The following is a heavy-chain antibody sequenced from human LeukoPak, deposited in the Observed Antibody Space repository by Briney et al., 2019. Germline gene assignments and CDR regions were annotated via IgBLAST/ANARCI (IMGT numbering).Heavy chain of an antibody. D-gene: IGHD3-22*01. V-gene: IGHV3-30*04. J-gene: IGHJ4*02. CDR2: IPYDGSNK. CDR3: ATTYYEGRDFDY. Sequence: GGSLRLSCAASGFTFSSYAVHWVRQAPGKGLEWVAVIPYDGSNKYYADSVKGRFTISRDNSKNTLYLQMNSLRAEDTAVYYCATTYYEGRDFDYWGQGTLVTVSS. CDR1: GFTFSSYA.